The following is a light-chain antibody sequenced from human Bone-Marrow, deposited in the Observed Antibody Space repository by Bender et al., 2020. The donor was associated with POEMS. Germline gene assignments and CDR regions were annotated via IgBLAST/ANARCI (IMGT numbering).Light chain of an antibody. CDR1: SSDVGNYNY. V-gene: IGLV2-8*01. J-gene: IGLJ1*01. CDR3: SSYAGSNNYV. CDR2: GVS. Sequence: QSALTQPPSASGSPGQSVTISCTGTSSDVGNYNYVSWYQQHPGKAPKLVVYGVSTRPSGIPDRFSGSKSGNTASLTVSGLQADDEADYYCSSYAGSNNYVFGTGTKVTVL.